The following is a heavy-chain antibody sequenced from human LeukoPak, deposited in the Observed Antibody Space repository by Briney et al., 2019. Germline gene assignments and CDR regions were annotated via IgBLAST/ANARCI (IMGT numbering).Heavy chain of an antibody. CDR3: AKGKSPYTYVWGSYRDVFDY. J-gene: IGHJ4*02. Sequence: SVKVSCKASGGTFSSYAISWVRQAPGQGLEWMGGIIPIFGTANYAQKFQGRVTITADESTSTAYMELSSLRAEDTALYYCAKGKSPYTYVWGSYRDVFDYWGQGTLVTVSS. D-gene: IGHD3-16*02. V-gene: IGHV1-69*13. CDR2: IIPIFGTA. CDR1: GGTFSSYA.